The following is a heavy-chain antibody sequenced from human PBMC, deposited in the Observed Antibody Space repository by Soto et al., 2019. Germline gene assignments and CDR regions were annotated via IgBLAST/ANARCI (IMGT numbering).Heavy chain of an antibody. CDR2: IYHTGST. Sequence: PSETLALTCSVSGGSVNSFYDCSWIRQPPGKGLEWLGYIYHTGSTNYQPSLKSRVTISLDTSKNQFSLNLNSVTAADTAVYYCARWGVAMDVWGQGTTVTVSS. CDR1: GGSVNSFYD. V-gene: IGHV4-61*01. CDR3: ARWGVAMDV. D-gene: IGHD3-16*01. J-gene: IGHJ6*02.